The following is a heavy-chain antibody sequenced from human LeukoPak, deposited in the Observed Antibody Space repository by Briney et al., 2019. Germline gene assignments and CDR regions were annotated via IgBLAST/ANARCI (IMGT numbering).Heavy chain of an antibody. Sequence: GASVKVSCKASGYTFTGYYMHWVRQAPGQGLEWMGWINPNSGGTNYAQKFQGRATMTTDTSTSTAYMELRSLRSDDTAVYYCATTFSFDYWGQGTLVTVSS. J-gene: IGHJ4*02. V-gene: IGHV1-2*02. CDR3: ATTFSFDY. CDR1: GYTFTGYY. CDR2: INPNSGGT.